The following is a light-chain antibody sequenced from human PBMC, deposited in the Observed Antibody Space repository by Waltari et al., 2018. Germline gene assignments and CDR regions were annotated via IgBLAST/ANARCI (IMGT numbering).Light chain of an antibody. CDR2: GAS. V-gene: IGKV3-20*01. J-gene: IGKJ4*01. CDR1: QSFSSSY. Sequence: ELVLTQSPGTLSLSPGERATLSCRASQSFSSSYLAWYQQKPGQAPRLLIYGASSRATGIPDRFSGSGSGTDFTLTISRLEPEDFAVYYCQQYGSSPRTFGGGTKVEIK. CDR3: QQYGSSPRT.